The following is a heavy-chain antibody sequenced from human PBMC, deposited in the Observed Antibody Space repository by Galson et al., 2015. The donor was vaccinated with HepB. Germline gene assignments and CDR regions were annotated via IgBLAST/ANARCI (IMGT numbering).Heavy chain of an antibody. V-gene: IGHV3-48*01. CDR1: GFTFSSYS. D-gene: IGHD2-2*02. Sequence: SLRLSCAASGFTFSSYSMNWVRQAPGKGLEWVSYISSSSSTIYYADSVKGRFTISRDNAKNSLYLQMNSLRAEDTPVYYCARERGDIVVVPAAIRDRYFDLWGRGTLVTVSS. CDR2: ISSSSSTI. J-gene: IGHJ2*01. CDR3: ARERGDIVVVPAAIRDRYFDL.